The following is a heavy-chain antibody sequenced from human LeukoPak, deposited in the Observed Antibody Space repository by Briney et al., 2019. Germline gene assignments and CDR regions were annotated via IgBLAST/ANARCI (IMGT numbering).Heavy chain of an antibody. D-gene: IGHD6-13*01. J-gene: IGHJ5*02. CDR3: ARAVSSFSREGDWFDP. CDR2: INPNSGGT. CDR1: GYTFTGYY. V-gene: IGHV1-2*04. Sequence: ASVKVSCKASGYTFTGYYMHWVRQAPGQGLEWMGWINPNSGGTNYAQKFQGWVTMTRDTSISTAYMELSRLRSDDTAVYYCARAVSSFSREGDWFDPWGQGTLVTVSS.